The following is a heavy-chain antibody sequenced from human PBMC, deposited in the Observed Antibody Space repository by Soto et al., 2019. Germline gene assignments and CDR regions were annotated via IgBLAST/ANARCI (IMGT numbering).Heavy chain of an antibody. Sequence: PGGSLRLSCAASGFTFSSYSMNWVRQAPGKGLEWVSSISSSSSYIYYADSVKGRFTISRDNAKNSLYLQMNSLRAEDTAVYYCARDQLERPGPPPDYWGQGTLVTVSS. J-gene: IGHJ4*02. D-gene: IGHD1-1*01. CDR3: ARDQLERPGPPPDY. V-gene: IGHV3-21*01. CDR1: GFTFSSYS. CDR2: ISSSSSYI.